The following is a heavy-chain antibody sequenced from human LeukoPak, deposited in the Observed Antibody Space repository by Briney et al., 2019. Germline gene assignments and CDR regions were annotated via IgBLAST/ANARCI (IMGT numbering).Heavy chain of an antibody. V-gene: IGHV3-48*01. CDR3: AREHFYDGLEGQLES. Sequence: GGSLRLSCTDSGITFSSHSMNWVRQAPGKGLEWVSYISAGSSTIYYADSVKGRFTISRDNGKNSLFLQMDSLRAEDTAVYYCAREHFYDGLEGQLESWGQGILVTVSS. D-gene: IGHD5/OR15-5a*01. CDR2: ISAGSSTI. CDR1: GITFSSHS. J-gene: IGHJ5*01.